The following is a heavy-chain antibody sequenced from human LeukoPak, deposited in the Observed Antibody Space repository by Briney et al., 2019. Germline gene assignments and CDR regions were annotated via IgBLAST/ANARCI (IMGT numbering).Heavy chain of an antibody. CDR3: ARNTETAIPLPYYFDY. CDR1: GYTFTSYA. CDR2: INTGNGNT. Sequence: ASVKVSCKASGYTFTSYAMHWVRQAPGQRLECMGWINTGNGNTKYSQKFQGRVTITRDTSASTAYMDLSSLRSEDTAVYYCARNTETAIPLPYYFDYWGQRTLVTVSS. V-gene: IGHV1-3*04. J-gene: IGHJ4*02. D-gene: IGHD2-21*02.